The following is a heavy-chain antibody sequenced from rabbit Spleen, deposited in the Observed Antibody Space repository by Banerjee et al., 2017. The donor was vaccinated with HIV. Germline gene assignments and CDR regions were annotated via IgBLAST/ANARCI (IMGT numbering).Heavy chain of an antibody. Sequence: QEQLVESGGGLVQPEGSLKLSCTASGFDFSNYGVTWVRQAPGKGLEWIGYIDPVFGVTYYATWVNGRFTISSQNAQNTLYLQLNSLTVADTATYFCVRGASSGGYYSLWGQGTLVTVS. J-gene: IGHJ4*01. D-gene: IGHD1-1*01. CDR3: VRGASSGGYYSL. CDR1: GFDFSNYG. V-gene: IGHV1S47*01. CDR2: IDPVFGVT.